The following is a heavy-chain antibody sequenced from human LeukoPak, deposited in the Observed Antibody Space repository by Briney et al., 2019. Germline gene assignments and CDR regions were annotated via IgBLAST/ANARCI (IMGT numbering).Heavy chain of an antibody. Sequence: LKISCKGSGYSFTSYWIGWVRQMPGKGLEWMGIIYPGDSDTRYSPSFQGQVTISADKSISTAYLQWSSLKASDTAMYYCARQMGGYSYGSTNFDYWGQGTLVTVSS. J-gene: IGHJ4*02. CDR2: IYPGDSDT. V-gene: IGHV5-51*01. D-gene: IGHD5-18*01. CDR3: ARQMGGYSYGSTNFDY. CDR1: GYSFTSYW.